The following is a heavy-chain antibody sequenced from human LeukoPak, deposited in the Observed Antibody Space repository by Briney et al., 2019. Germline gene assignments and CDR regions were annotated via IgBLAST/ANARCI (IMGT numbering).Heavy chain of an antibody. V-gene: IGHV6-1*01. Sequence: SQTLSLTCVISGDSVSSNSSSWNWIRQSPSRGLEWLGRTYYRSKWYNDYAVSVKSRMTINPDTSKNQFSLQLNSVTPEDTAVYYCARGSTALFDFWGQGTLVTVSS. D-gene: IGHD1-26*01. J-gene: IGHJ4*02. CDR2: TYYRSKWYN. CDR3: ARGSTALFDF. CDR1: GDSVSSNSSS.